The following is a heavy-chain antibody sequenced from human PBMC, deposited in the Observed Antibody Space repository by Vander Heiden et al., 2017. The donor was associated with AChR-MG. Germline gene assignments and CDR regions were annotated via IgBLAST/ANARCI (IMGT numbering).Heavy chain of an antibody. V-gene: IGHV4-31*03. CDR3: ARGYCSSVTCYKDAFDI. CDR1: GGSISRGSYF. Sequence: QVQLQESGPGLVNPSQTLSLTCTVPGGSISRGSYFWTWIRQLPGKGLEWIGYIYHTGTTYYNPSLESRVAISVDTSKNQFSLNLRSMTAADTAVYYCARGYCSSVTCYKDAFDIWGQGTMVTVSS. D-gene: IGHD2-2*02. CDR2: IYHTGTT. J-gene: IGHJ3*02.